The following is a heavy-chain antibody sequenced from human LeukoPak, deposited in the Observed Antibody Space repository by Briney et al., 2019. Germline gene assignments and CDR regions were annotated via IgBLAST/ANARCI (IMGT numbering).Heavy chain of an antibody. V-gene: IGHV4-59*08. Sequence: PSETLSLTCTLSGGSISSYYWSWIRQPPGKGLEWIGYIYYSGSTNYNPSLKSRVTISVDTSKNQFSLKLSSVTAADTAVYYCARGVVAANYYYYGMDVWGQGTTVTVSS. D-gene: IGHD2-15*01. CDR3: ARGVVAANYYYYGMDV. CDR2: IYYSGST. J-gene: IGHJ6*02. CDR1: GGSISSYY.